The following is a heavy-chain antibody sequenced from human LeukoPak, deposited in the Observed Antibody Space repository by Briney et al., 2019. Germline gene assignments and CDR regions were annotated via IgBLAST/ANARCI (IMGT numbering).Heavy chain of an antibody. D-gene: IGHD3-3*01. V-gene: IGHV3-53*01. CDR2: IYSSGTT. Sequence: GGSLRLSCAGSGFTVSSNYMSWVRQAPGKGLEWVSVIYSSGTTYYADSVKGRFTISRDNSKNTLYLQMNSLRAEDTAVYYCAKTDDRTRFLEWLSPYYFDRWGQGTLVTVSS. CDR3: AKTDDRTRFLEWLSPYYFDR. J-gene: IGHJ4*02. CDR1: GFTVSSNY.